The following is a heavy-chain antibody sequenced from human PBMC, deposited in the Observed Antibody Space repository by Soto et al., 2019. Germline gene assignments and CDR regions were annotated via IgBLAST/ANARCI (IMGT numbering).Heavy chain of an antibody. J-gene: IGHJ3*02. Sequence: QLHLVQSGAVVKKPGASVTVSCSASGYPVTAYYMHWVRQAPGRGLEWMGGINPATGAAKYTQTFPGRVTMTRDTSTSTVSMELGRLTSEDTAVFYCARGGGVGVAGSAAFDMWGQGTLVTVSS. CDR3: ARGGGVGVAGSAAFDM. V-gene: IGHV1-2*02. D-gene: IGHD3-3*01. CDR2: INPATGAA. CDR1: GYPVTAYY.